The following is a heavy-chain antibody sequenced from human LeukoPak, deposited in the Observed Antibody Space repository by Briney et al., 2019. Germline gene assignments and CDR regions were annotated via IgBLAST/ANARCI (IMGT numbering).Heavy chain of an antibody. Sequence: EASVKVSCTASGYTFTTYAMHWARQAPGQGLEWMGWITPGGGTNYPQKFRGRVAITWDTSITTAYMDLSRLTSDDTAVYYCARDRYGDGFAHFDYWGQGALVTVSS. CDR1: GYTFTTYA. CDR2: ITPGGGT. V-gene: IGHV1-2*02. D-gene: IGHD5-24*01. CDR3: ARDRYGDGFAHFDY. J-gene: IGHJ4*02.